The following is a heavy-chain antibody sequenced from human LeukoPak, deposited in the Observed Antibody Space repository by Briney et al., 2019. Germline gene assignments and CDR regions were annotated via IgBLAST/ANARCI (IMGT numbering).Heavy chain of an antibody. CDR3: ARDQSGGSTFWYFDL. CDR2: IDPSDSYT. Sequence: GESLKISCKGSAYNFANYWISWVRQMPGKGLEWMGRIDPSDSYTDHSPSFQGHVTLSVDKSNNTAYLQWSGLKASDTATYYCARDQSGGSTFWYFDLWGRGTLVTVSS. J-gene: IGHJ2*01. V-gene: IGHV5-10-1*01. D-gene: IGHD4-23*01. CDR1: AYNFANYW.